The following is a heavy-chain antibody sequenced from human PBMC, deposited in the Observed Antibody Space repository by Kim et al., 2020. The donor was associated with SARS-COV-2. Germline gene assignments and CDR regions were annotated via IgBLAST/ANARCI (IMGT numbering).Heavy chain of an antibody. J-gene: IGHJ4*02. V-gene: IGHV3-48*03. CDR3: ARVVVGQTFDY. D-gene: IGHD1-26*01. CDR2: TM. Sequence: TMYYADSVKGRFTISRDNAKNSLHLQMNSLRAEDTAVYYCARVVVGQTFDYWGQGTLVTVSS.